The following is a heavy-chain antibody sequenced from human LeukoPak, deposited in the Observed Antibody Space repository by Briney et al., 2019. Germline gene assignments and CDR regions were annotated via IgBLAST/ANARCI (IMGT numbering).Heavy chain of an antibody. Sequence: PGGSLRLSCAASGFTFSDYYMSWIRQAPGKGLEWVSYISSSGSTIYYADSVKGRFTISRDNSKNTLYLQMNSLRAEDTAVYYCAKMGWLQLEGWYFDLWGRGTLVTVSS. D-gene: IGHD5-24*01. CDR2: ISSSGSTI. V-gene: IGHV3-11*01. CDR1: GFTFSDYY. J-gene: IGHJ2*01. CDR3: AKMGWLQLEGWYFDL.